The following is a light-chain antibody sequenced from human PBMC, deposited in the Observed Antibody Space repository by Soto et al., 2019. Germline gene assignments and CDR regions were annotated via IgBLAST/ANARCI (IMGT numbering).Light chain of an antibody. CDR2: DGS. V-gene: IGKV3-15*01. CDR3: QQYRIWPPT. CDR1: ESVSNK. Sequence: EIVMTQSPATLSVSPGERATLSCWASESVSNKLAWYQQKLGQAPRLLTFDGSTRALTIPARFSGSGSGTEFTLTINSLQSEDFALYFCQQYRIWPPTFGQGTKVEV. J-gene: IGKJ1*01.